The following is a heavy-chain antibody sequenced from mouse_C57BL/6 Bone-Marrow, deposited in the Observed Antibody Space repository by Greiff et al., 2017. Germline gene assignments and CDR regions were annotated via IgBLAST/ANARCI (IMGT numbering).Heavy chain of an antibody. CDR2: IYPRSGNT. J-gene: IGHJ4*01. CDR3: ARPGSGYFSYAMDY. V-gene: IGHV1-81*01. D-gene: IGHD1-1*01. Sequence: VQLQQPGAELARPGASVKLSCKASGYTFTSYGISWVKQRTGQGLEWIGEIYPRSGNTYYNEKLKGKATLTADKSSSTAYVELRSLTSEDSAVYFCARPGSGYFSYAMDYWGQGTSVTASS. CDR1: GYTFTSYG.